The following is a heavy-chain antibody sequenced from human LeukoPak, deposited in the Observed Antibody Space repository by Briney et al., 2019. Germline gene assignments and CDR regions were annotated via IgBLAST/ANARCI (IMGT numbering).Heavy chain of an antibody. J-gene: IGHJ4*02. CDR2: INSDGSSI. CDR3: AATIDYGGYDY. CDR1: GFTFSSYW. Sequence: PGGSLRLSCAASGFTFSSYWMHWVRRAPGKGLVWVSGINSDGSSISYADSVKGRFTISRDNAKNTLYLQMNSLRAEDTAVYYCAATIDYGGYDYWGQGTLVTVSS. D-gene: IGHD4-23*01. V-gene: IGHV3-74*01.